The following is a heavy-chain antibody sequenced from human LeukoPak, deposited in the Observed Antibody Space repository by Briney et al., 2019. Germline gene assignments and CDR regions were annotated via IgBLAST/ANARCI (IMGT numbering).Heavy chain of an antibody. CDR3: ARVPRGVSWFDP. J-gene: IGHJ5*02. Sequence: PWETLSLTSPDHGGSFSGYNGGWIGQPPGKGLEWIGYIHTSGTTNYNPSLKSRVTLSVDTSKKQFSLKLSSVTAADTAVYYCARVPRGVSWFDPWGQGNLVTVSS. V-gene: IGHV4-4*09. CDR2: IHTSGTT. D-gene: IGHD3-10*01. CDR1: GGSFSGYN.